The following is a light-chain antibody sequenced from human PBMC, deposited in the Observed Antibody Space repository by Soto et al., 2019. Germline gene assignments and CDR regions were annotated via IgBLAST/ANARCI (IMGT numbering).Light chain of an antibody. CDR3: RLSARTLLT. Sequence: GEGATLSCRASQSLSTNSFAWYQQKPGQAPRLLIYGASARVAGIPDRFSGSGSGTDFTLAICRLGPEEGAVQGCRLSARTLLTFGHGTSMDIK. J-gene: IGKJ3*01. CDR2: GAS. CDR1: QSLSTNS. V-gene: IGKV3-20*01.